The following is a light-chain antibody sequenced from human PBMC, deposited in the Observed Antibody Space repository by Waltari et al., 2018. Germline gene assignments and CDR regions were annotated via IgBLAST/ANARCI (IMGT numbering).Light chain of an antibody. CDR2: ATN. Sequence: SVLTQPPSASGTPGQRVTISCSGISSNIGGNSVNWYQPLPGPAPKLLIYATNHRPSGFPDRFSASMSGTSASLAISGLQSEDEADYYCAAWDASLFGPWVFGGGTRLTVL. CDR3: AAWDASLFGPWV. CDR1: SSNIGGNS. V-gene: IGLV1-44*01. J-gene: IGLJ3*02.